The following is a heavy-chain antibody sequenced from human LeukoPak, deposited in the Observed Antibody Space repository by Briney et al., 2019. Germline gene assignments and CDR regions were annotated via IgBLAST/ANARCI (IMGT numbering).Heavy chain of an antibody. V-gene: IGHV3-23*01. D-gene: IGHD2-2*01. J-gene: IGHJ4*02. CDR3: AKSLYCSSTSCLIDY. Sequence: GGSLRLSCAASGFTFSSYAMSWVRQASGKGLEWVSAISGSGGSTYYADSVKGRFTISRDNSKNTLYLQMNSLRAEDTAVYYCAKSLYCSSTSCLIDYWGQGTLVTVSS. CDR1: GFTFSSYA. CDR2: ISGSGGST.